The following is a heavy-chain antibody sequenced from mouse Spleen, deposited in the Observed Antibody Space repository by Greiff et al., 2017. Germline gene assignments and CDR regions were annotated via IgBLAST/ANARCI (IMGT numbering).Heavy chain of an antibody. V-gene: IGHV1-15*01. Sequence: QVHVKQSGAELVRPGASVTLSCKASGYTFTDYEMHWVKQTPVHGLEWIGAIDPETGGTAYNQKFKGKAILTADKSSSTAYMELRSLTSEDSAVYYCTRERYDAMDYWGQGTSVTVSS. CDR1: GYTFTDYE. CDR2: IDPETGGT. CDR3: TRERYDAMDY. J-gene: IGHJ4*01.